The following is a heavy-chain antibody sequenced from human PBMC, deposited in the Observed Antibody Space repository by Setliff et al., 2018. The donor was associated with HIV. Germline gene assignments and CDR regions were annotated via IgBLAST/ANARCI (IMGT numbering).Heavy chain of an antibody. Sequence: RASVKVSCKASGGTFSSYAISWVRQAPGQGLEWMGGIIPIFGTANYAQKFQGRVTITTDESTSTAYMELSSLRSEDTAVYYCARSPGIAAAGWGWFDPWGQGTLVTVSS. CDR1: GGTFSSYA. D-gene: IGHD6-13*01. CDR2: IIPIFGTA. V-gene: IGHV1-69*05. CDR3: ARSPGIAAAGWGWFDP. J-gene: IGHJ5*02.